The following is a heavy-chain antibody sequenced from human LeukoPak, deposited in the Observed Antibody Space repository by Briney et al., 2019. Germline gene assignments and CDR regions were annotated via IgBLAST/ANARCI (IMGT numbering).Heavy chain of an antibody. CDR2: IYHSGST. D-gene: IGHD6-13*01. J-gene: IGHJ4*02. CDR1: GYSISSGYY. Sequence: SETLSLTCAVSGYSISSGYYWCWIRQPPGKGLEWIGSIYHSGSTYYNPSLKSRVTISVDTSKNQFSLKLSSVTAADTAVYYCARQRGSSSWFYYFDYWGQGTLVTVSS. CDR3: ARQRGSSSWFYYFDY. V-gene: IGHV4-38-2*01.